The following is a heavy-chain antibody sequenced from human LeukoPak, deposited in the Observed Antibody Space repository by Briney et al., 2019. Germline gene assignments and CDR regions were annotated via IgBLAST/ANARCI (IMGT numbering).Heavy chain of an antibody. J-gene: IGHJ5*02. CDR3: ARDDISTDGTAHWFDP. CDR1: GGTFIDHG. CDR2: IIPFFGTV. Sequence: SVKVSCKASGGTFIDHGFSWVRQAPGQGLEWMGGIIPFFGTVQYVQTFEGRGTISADKSASTVYLALNSLTAEDTAVYYCARDDISTDGTAHWFDPWGQGTLVIVSS. D-gene: IGHD5-24*01. V-gene: IGHV1-69*06.